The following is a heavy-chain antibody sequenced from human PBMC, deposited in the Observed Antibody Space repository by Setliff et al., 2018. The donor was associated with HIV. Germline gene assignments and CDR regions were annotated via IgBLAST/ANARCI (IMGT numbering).Heavy chain of an antibody. Sequence: LRLSCAASGFTFSNAWITWVRQIPGKGLEWVGRIKSKSDGGTTDYAAPVKGRFTISRDDSKNTLYLQMNSLKTEDTAVYYCTTDPSLGSGSYYLYYFDYWGQGTLVTVSS. CDR3: TTDPSLGSGSYYLYYFDY. CDR2: IKSKSDGGTT. J-gene: IGHJ4*02. CDR1: GFTFSNAW. D-gene: IGHD3-10*01. V-gene: IGHV3-15*01.